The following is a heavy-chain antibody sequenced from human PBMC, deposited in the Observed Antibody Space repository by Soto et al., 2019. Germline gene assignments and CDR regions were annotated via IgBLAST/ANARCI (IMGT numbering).Heavy chain of an antibody. CDR1: GGTFSSYT. J-gene: IGHJ4*02. Sequence: SVKVSCKASGGTFSSYTISWVRQAPGQGLEWIGWIIPIFGTANYAQKFQGRVTITADESTSTAYMELSSLRSEDTAVYYCARVRIAAAAYYFDYWGQGTLVTVS. CDR3: ARVRIAAAAYYFDY. CDR2: IIPIFGTA. V-gene: IGHV1-69*13. D-gene: IGHD6-13*01.